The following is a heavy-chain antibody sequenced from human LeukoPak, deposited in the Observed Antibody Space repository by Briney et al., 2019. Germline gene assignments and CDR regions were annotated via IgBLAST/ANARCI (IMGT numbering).Heavy chain of an antibody. CDR1: GDSISSSNW. CDR2: IYHSGST. V-gene: IGHV4-4*02. CDR3: TRLHPYDYGDYSFDS. D-gene: IGHD4-17*01. Sequence: SETLSLTCAVSGDSISSSNWWSWVRQPPGKGLERIGEIYHSGSTNYNPSLKSRVTISVDRSKNQFSLKLSSVTAADTAIYYCTRLHPYDYGDYSFDSWGQGTLVTVSS. J-gene: IGHJ4*02.